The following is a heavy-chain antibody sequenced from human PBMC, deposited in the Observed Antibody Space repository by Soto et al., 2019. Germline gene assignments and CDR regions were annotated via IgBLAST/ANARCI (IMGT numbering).Heavy chain of an antibody. V-gene: IGHV3-33*01. Sequence: GGSLRLSCAASGFTFSSYGMHWVRQAPGKGLEWVAVIWYDGSNKYYADSVKGRFTISRDNSKNTLYLQMNSLRAEDTAVYYCARDHSITIFGVVIKSPMDVWGKGTTVTVSS. J-gene: IGHJ6*04. CDR2: IWYDGSNK. CDR3: ARDHSITIFGVVIKSPMDV. D-gene: IGHD3-3*01. CDR1: GFTFSSYG.